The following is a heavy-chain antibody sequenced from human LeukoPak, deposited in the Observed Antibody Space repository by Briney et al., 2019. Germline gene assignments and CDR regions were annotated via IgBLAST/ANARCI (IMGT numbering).Heavy chain of an antibody. Sequence: SETLSLTCAVYGGSFSSYYWSWIRQPPGKGLEWIGYIYYSGSTNYNASLTNRVTISVDTSKNQFSLKLSSVTAADTAVYYCAREVGYCSGGSCYSYFDYWGQGTLVTVSS. CDR2: IYYSGST. CDR3: AREVGYCSGGSCYSYFDY. CDR1: GGSFSSYY. J-gene: IGHJ4*02. V-gene: IGHV4-59*01. D-gene: IGHD2-15*01.